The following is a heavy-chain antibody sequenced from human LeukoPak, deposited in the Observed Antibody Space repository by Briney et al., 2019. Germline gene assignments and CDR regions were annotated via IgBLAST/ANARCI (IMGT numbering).Heavy chain of an antibody. D-gene: IGHD3-22*01. V-gene: IGHV1-69*04. CDR1: GGTFSSYA. Sequence: GASVKVSCKASGGTFSSYAISWVRQAPGQGLEWMGRIIPILGIANYAQKFQGRVTITADKSTSTAYMELSSLRSEDTAVHYCARETYYYDSSGYRRPVWENEFDYWGQGTLVTVSS. CDR2: IIPILGIA. J-gene: IGHJ4*02. CDR3: ARETYYYDSSGYRRPVWENEFDY.